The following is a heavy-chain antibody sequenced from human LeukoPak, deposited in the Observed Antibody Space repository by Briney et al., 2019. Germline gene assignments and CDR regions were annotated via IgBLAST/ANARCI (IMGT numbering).Heavy chain of an antibody. J-gene: IGHJ3*02. V-gene: IGHV3-53*01. CDR1: GFPFSNYW. CDR3: ASGGYSSSFTFDI. D-gene: IGHD6-6*01. Sequence: GGSLRLSCAASGFPFSNYWMHWVRQAPGKGLEWVSVIYSGGSTYYADSVKGRFTISRDNSKNTLYLQMNSLRAEDTAVYYCASGGYSSSFTFDIWGQGTMVTVSS. CDR2: IYSGGST.